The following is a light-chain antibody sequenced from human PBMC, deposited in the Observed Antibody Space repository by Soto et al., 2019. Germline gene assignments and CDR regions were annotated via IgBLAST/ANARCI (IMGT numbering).Light chain of an antibody. J-gene: IGKJ4*01. Sequence: VLTQSPGTLSLSPGERATLSCRASQSVNNNYLAWYQQKAGQAPRLLIYGASSRATGIPDRFCGSGSGTDFSLTISRLEPEDSAFYYCQQYGSSATFGGGTKVE. CDR3: QQYGSSAT. CDR2: GAS. V-gene: IGKV3-20*01. CDR1: QSVNNNY.